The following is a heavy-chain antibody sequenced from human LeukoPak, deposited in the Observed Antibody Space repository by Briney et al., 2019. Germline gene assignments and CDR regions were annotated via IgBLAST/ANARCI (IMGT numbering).Heavy chain of an antibody. D-gene: IGHD3-10*01. J-gene: IGHJ3*02. CDR2: IYPGDSDT. Sequence: KCGESLKISCKGSGYSFTSYWIGWVRQMPGKGLEWMGIIYPGDSDTRYSPSFQGQVTISADKSISTAYLQWSSLKASDTAMYYCARLDPTRYYGLGSYRRGAFDIWGQGTMVTVSS. V-gene: IGHV5-51*01. CDR1: GYSFTSYW. CDR3: ARLDPTRYYGLGSYRRGAFDI.